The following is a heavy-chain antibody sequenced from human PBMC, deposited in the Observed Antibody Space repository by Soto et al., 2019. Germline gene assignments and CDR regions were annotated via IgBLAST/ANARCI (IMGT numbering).Heavy chain of an antibody. V-gene: IGHV3-23*01. CDR1: GFTFSSYA. J-gene: IGHJ4*02. D-gene: IGHD3-10*01. CDR2: ISGSGGST. CDR3: AKVVGEFDYYFDY. Sequence: GGSLRLSCAASGFTFSSYAMSWVRQAPGKGLEWVSAISGSGGSTYYADSVKGRFTISRGNSKNTLYLQMNSLRAEDTAVYYCAKVVGEFDYYFDYWGQGTLVTVSS.